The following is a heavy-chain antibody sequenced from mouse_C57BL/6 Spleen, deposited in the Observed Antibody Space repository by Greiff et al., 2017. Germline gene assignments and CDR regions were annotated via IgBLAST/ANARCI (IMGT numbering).Heavy chain of an antibody. CDR1: GYAFTNYL. J-gene: IGHJ2*01. D-gene: IGHD1-1*01. CDR2: INPGSGGT. Sequence: VQLQQSGAELVRPGTSVKVSCKASGYAFTNYLIEWVKQRPGQGLEWIGVINPGSGGTNYNEKFKGKATLTADKSSSTAYMQLSSLTSEDSAVYFCARWLLLGLDYWGQGTTLTVSS. V-gene: IGHV1-54*01. CDR3: ARWLLLGLDY.